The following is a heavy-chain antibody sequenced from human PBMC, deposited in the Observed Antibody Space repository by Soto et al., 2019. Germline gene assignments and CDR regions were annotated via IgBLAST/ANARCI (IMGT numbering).Heavy chain of an antibody. CDR1: GGSFSGYY. J-gene: IGHJ4*02. CDR2: INHSGST. V-gene: IGHV4-34*01. CDR3: ARGLGNGDYVLLDD. D-gene: IGHD4-17*01. Sequence: QVQLQQWGAGLLKPSETLSLTCAVYGGSFSGYYWSWIRQPPGKGLEWIGEINHSGSTNYNPSLKSRVTISVDTSKNQFSLKLRSVTAADTAVYYCARGLGNGDYVLLDDWGQGTLVTVSS.